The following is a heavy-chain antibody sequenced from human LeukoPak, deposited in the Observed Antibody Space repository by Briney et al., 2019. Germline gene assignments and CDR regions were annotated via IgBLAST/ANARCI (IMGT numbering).Heavy chain of an antibody. D-gene: IGHD5-18*01. CDR3: AREAPSETTMVSAFDI. V-gene: IGHV1-69*06. CDR1: GGTFDSFA. J-gene: IGHJ3*02. Sequence: SVKVSCKAFGGTFDSFAISWVRQAPGQGLEWMGRILPIFGTGYYAQTFQGRVTITADISTRTAYMELSSLRSEDTAVYYCAREAPSETTMVSAFDIWGQGTIVTVSS. CDR2: ILPIFGTG.